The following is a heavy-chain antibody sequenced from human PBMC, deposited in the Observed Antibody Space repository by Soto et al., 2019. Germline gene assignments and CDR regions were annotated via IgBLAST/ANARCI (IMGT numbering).Heavy chain of an antibody. V-gene: IGHV3-30*18. J-gene: IGHJ3*02. CDR2: ISYDESHK. Sequence: QVQLEESGGGVVQPGRSLRLSCAASGFTFSNYGLHWVRQAPGKGLEWLALISYDESHKYYVDSVKCRFTISRDISKNTIYLLMNRLRAVDTAVYYCAKELEMSSGWTQDLDALDIWGQGTMVTVSS. CDR1: GFTFSNYG. D-gene: IGHD6-19*01. CDR3: AKELEMSSGWTQDLDALDI.